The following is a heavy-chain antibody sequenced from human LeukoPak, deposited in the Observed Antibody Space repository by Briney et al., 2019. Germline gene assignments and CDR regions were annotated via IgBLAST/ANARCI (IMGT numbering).Heavy chain of an antibody. Sequence: GGSLRLSCAASRFTFSNYWMHWVRQAPGKGLVWVSRIDTDGSTTRYADSVKGRFTISRDNAENTLYLQMDSLRAEDTALYYCARTRGNAFDIWGQGTMVTVSS. CDR1: RFTFSNYW. CDR3: ARTRGNAFDI. J-gene: IGHJ3*02. CDR2: IDTDGSTT. V-gene: IGHV3-74*01. D-gene: IGHD3-10*01.